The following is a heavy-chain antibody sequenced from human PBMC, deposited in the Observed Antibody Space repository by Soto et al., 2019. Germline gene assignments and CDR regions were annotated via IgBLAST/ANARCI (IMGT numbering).Heavy chain of an antibody. CDR2: IKGDGSEK. CDR1: GFTFSSHW. V-gene: IGHV3-7*04. CDR3: AKDVR. J-gene: IGHJ4*02. Sequence: EVHPVESGGDLVQPGGSLRLSCAASGFTFSSHWMSWVRQAPGKGLEWVANIKGDGSEKYYVDSVKGRFTISRDNAKNSLFLQMNSLRVEDTALYYCAKDVRWGQGTLVTVSS.